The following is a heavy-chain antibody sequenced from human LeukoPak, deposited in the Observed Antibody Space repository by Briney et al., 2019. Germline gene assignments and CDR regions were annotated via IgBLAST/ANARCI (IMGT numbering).Heavy chain of an antibody. CDR1: GYTFNSYA. Sequence: ASVQVSCKASGYTFNSYAITLVRQAPGQRLESLGWVSAHSGATTYAQDFQHRVTMTTDTSTNTAYMELRSLRSGDPAVYYCARGRTMPFDNWGQGTLVSVS. CDR2: VSAHSGAT. CDR3: ARGRTMPFDN. V-gene: IGHV1-18*01. D-gene: IGHD1-14*01. J-gene: IGHJ4*02.